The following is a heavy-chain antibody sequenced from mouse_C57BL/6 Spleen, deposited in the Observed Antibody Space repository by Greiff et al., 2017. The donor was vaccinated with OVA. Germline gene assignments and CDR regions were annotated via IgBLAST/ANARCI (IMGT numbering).Heavy chain of an antibody. CDR1: GYTFTDYE. CDR3: TRSGYYFYAMDY. CDR2: IDPETGGT. D-gene: IGHD2-3*01. V-gene: IGHV1-15*01. J-gene: IGHJ4*01. Sequence: VQRVESGAELVRPGASVTLSCKASGYTFTDYEMHWVKQTPVHGLEWIGAIDPETGGTAYNQKFKGKAILTADKSSSTAYMELRSLTSEDSAVYYCTRSGYYFYAMDYWGQGTSVTVSS.